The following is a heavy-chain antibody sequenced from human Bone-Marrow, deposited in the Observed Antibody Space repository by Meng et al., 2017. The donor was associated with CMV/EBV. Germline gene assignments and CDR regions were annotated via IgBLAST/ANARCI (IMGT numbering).Heavy chain of an antibody. CDR3: AKDIVVVPARMDAFDI. CDR1: FTFRRYW. Sequence: FTFRRYWMHWVRQAPGKGLVWVSRIDSDGSSTSYADSVKGRFTISRDNAKNTLYLQMNSLRAEDTAVYYCAKDIVVVPARMDAFDIWGQGTMVTVSS. D-gene: IGHD2-2*01. J-gene: IGHJ3*02. CDR2: IDSDGSST. V-gene: IGHV3-74*01.